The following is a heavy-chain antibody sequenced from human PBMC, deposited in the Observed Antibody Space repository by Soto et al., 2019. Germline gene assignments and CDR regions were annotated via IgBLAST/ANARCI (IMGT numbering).Heavy chain of an antibody. CDR3: ARCIVATISRGDYYFDY. CDR1: GGSISSGGYY. D-gene: IGHD5-12*01. J-gene: IGHJ4*02. Sequence: SETLSLTCTVSGGSISSGGYYWSWIRQHPGKGLEWIGYIYYSGSTYYNPSLKSRVTISVDTSKNQFSLKLSSVTAADTAVYYCARCIVATISRGDYYFDYWGQGTLVTVSS. CDR2: IYYSGST. V-gene: IGHV4-31*03.